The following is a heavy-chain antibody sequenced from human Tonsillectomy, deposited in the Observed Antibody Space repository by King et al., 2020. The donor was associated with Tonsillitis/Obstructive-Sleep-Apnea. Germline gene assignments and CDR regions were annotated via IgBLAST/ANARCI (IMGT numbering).Heavy chain of an antibody. D-gene: IGHD3-3*01. CDR2: ISSSSTI. V-gene: IGHV3-48*02. CDR3: ARAPRWNFLSDV. Sequence: VQLVQSGGGLVQPGGSLRLSCAASGFTFSSYSMNWVRQAPGKGLEWVSYISSSSTIYYADSVTGRFTISRDNAKNSLYLQMNSLRDEDTAVYYCARAPRWNFLSDVWGKGTTVTVSS. CDR1: GFTFSSYS. J-gene: IGHJ6*04.